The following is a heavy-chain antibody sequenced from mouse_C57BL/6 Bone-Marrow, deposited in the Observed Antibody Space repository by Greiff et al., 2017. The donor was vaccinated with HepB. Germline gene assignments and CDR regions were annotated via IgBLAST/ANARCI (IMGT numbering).Heavy chain of an antibody. CDR1: GFSFTSYG. CDR3: ANLIYNGAY. V-gene: IGHV2-5*01. D-gene: IGHD1-3*01. CDR2: IWRGGST. Sequence: VQLQQSGPGLVQPSQCLSITCTVSGFSFTSYGVHWVRQSPGKGLEWLGVIWRGGSTDYNAAFLSRLSITKDNSKSQVFFKMNSLQADDTAIYYCANLIYNGAYWGQGTLVTVSA. J-gene: IGHJ3*01.